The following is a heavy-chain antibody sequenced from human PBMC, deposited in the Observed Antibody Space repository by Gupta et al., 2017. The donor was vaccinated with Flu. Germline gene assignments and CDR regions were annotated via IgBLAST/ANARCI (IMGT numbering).Heavy chain of an antibody. Sequence: MHWVRQAPGKGLQWVAVISYDGWKTYHEDSVKGRLTISRDNSKSMLFLQMNSLKTEDTAVYYCVRGAVLGFGEFSPLWGQGTLVTVSS. J-gene: IGHJ4*02. D-gene: IGHD3-10*01. CDR2: ISYDGWKT. V-gene: IGHV3-30*14. CDR3: VRGAVLGFGEFSPL.